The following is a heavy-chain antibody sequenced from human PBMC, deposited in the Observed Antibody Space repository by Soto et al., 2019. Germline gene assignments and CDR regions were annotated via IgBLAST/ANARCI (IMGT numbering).Heavy chain of an antibody. J-gene: IGHJ4*02. CDR3: AKVYGDPHEGFDY. V-gene: IGHV3-9*01. CDR1: GFTFDDYA. Sequence: EVQLVESGGGLVQPGRSLRLSCAASGFTFDDYAMHWVRQAPGKGLEWVSGISWNSGSIGYADSVKGRFTISRDNAKNSLYLQMNSLRAEDTALYYCAKVYGDPHEGFDYWGQGTLVTV. D-gene: IGHD4-17*01. CDR2: ISWNSGSI.